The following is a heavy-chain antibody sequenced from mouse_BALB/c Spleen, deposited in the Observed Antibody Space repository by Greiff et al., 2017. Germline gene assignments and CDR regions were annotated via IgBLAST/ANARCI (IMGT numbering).Heavy chain of an antibody. Sequence: EVQLQESGPGLVKPSQSLSLTCTVTGYSITSDYAWNWIRQFPGNKLEWMGYISYSGSTSYNPSLKSRISITRDTSKNQFFLQLNSVTTEDTATYYCARRAYYGNYWYFDVWGAGTTVTVSS. D-gene: IGHD2-10*01. V-gene: IGHV3-2*02. CDR1: GYSITSDYA. CDR2: ISYSGST. CDR3: ARRAYYGNYWYFDV. J-gene: IGHJ1*01.